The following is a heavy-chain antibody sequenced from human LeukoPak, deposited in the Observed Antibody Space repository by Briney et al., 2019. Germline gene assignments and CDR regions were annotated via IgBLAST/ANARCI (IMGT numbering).Heavy chain of an antibody. CDR2: IYPSDSDS. CDR1: GYAFSTYW. V-gene: IGHV5-51*01. J-gene: IGHJ3*02. CDR3: ARSKIAGSDVFDI. D-gene: IGHD2-15*01. Sequence: GESLKISCKGSGYAFSTYWIGWVRQMPGKGLEWMGIIYPSDSDSTYSPSFQGQVTSSVDKSISTAYLQWSSLKASDTAMYFCARSKIAGSDVFDIWGQGTMVTVSS.